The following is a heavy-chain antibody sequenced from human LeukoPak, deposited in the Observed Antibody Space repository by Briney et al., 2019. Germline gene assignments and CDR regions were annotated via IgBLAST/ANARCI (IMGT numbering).Heavy chain of an antibody. CDR3: VKERSAHWLANDAFDI. Sequence: GGSLRHSCSASRFPFSNYAMHWVRQAPPKGLKYVSAISSNEGSTYYPESVKDRFTISRDNSKYTLYPQMNIRDTEGMAVSYCVKERSAHWLANDAFDIWGQGTMVTVSS. V-gene: IGHV3-64D*09. J-gene: IGHJ3*02. D-gene: IGHD6-19*01. CDR1: RFPFSNYA. CDR2: ISSNEGST.